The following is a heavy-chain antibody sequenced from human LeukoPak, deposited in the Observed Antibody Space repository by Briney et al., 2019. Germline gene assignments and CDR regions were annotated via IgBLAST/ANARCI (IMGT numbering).Heavy chain of an antibody. CDR3: ARDRSSSSGEGLYYYYYGMDV. CDR1: GYTFTRYG. D-gene: IGHD6-6*01. Sequence: ASVKVSCKASGYTFTRYGISWVRQAPAQGLEWMGWISAYNGNTNYAQKLQGRVTMTTDTSTSTAYMELRSLRSDDTAVYYCARDRSSSSGEGLYYYYYGMDVWGQGTTVTVSS. V-gene: IGHV1-18*01. CDR2: ISAYNGNT. J-gene: IGHJ6*02.